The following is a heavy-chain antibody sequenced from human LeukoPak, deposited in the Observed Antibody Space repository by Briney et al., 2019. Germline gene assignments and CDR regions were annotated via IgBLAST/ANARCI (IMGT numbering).Heavy chain of an antibody. Sequence: SETLSLTCTVSGGSISSYYWSGIRQPAGKGLEWIGRIYTSGSTNYNPSLKSRVTMSVDTSKNQFSLKLSSVTAADTAVYYCARTTGTHEGYYMDVWGKGTTVTVSS. CDR3: ARTTGTHEGYYMDV. J-gene: IGHJ6*03. CDR2: IYTSGST. V-gene: IGHV4-4*07. CDR1: GGSISSYY. D-gene: IGHD1-1*01.